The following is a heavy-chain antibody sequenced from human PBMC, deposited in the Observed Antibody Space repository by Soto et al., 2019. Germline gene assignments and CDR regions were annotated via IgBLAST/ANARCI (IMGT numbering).Heavy chain of an antibody. Sequence: SVKVSCKASGGTFSSYTISWVRQAPGQGLEWMGRIIPILGIANYAQKFQGRVTITADNSKNTLYLQMNSLRAEDTAVYYCAKDQGSSWYEIDYWGQGTLVTVSS. CDR1: GGTFSSYT. D-gene: IGHD6-13*01. CDR3: AKDQGSSWYEIDY. CDR2: IIPILGIA. V-gene: IGHV1-69*04. J-gene: IGHJ4*02.